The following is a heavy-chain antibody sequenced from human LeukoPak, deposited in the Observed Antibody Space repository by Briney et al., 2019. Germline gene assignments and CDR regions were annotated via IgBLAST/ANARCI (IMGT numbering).Heavy chain of an antibody. CDR1: GDSISSGDYS. CDR2: IFHSGSS. V-gene: IGHV4-30-2*01. J-gene: IGHJ5*02. Sequence: PSQTLPLTCAVSGDSISSGDYSWSWIRQPSGKGLEWIGYIFHSGSSYYNPSLKSRVTISVDRSKNQFSLRLTSVTAADTAVYYCARELWFVNAPGSWFDPWGQGTLVTVSS. CDR3: ARELWFVNAPGSWFDP. D-gene: IGHD3-10*01.